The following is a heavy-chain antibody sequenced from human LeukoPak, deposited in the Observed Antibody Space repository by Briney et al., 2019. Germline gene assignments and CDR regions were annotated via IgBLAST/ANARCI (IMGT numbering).Heavy chain of an antibody. CDR2: LYSGGNT. D-gene: IGHD3-16*02. J-gene: IGHJ4*02. Sequence: GGSLRLSCTASGFTVSNNYMSWVRQAPGRGLEWVSVLYSGGNTYYADSVKGRVTISRDNSKNTLYLQMNSLRADDTAVYYCAKWGPTVYDYVWGSYRYTPPLFDYWGQGTLVTVSS. V-gene: IGHV3-53*01. CDR3: AKWGPTVYDYVWGSYRYTPPLFDY. CDR1: GFTVSNNY.